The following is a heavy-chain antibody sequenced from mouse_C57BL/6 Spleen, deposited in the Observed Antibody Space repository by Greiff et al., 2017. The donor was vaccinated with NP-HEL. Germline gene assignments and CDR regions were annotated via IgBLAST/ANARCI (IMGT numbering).Heavy chain of an antibody. J-gene: IGHJ3*01. CDR2: IDPENGDT. CDR3: TRYYYDSPWFAY. V-gene: IGHV14-4*01. Sequence: VQLQQSGAELVRPGASVKLSCTASGFNIKDDYMHWVKQRPEQGLEWIGWIDPENGDTEYASKFQGKATITADTSSNTAYLQLSSLTSEDTAVYYCTRYYYDSPWFAYWGQGTLVTVSA. CDR1: GFNIKDDY. D-gene: IGHD1-1*01.